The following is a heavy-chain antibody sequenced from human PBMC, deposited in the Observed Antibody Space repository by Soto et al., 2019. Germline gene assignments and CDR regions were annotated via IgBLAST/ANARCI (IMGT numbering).Heavy chain of an antibody. J-gene: IGHJ4*02. V-gene: IGHV4-59*08. CDR3: ARLKRSRGGSGSYYNVVSPHWDY. CDR2: IYYSGST. CDR1: GGSISSYY. D-gene: IGHD3-10*01. Sequence: TLSLTCTVSGGSISSYYWSWIRQPPGKGLEWIGYIYYSGSTNYNPSLKSRVTISVDTSKNQFSLKLSSVTAADTAVYYCARLKRSRGGSGSYYNVVSPHWDYWGQGTLVTVSS.